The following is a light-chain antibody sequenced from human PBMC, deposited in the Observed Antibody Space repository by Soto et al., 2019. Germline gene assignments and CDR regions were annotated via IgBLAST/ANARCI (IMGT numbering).Light chain of an antibody. J-gene: IGLJ2*01. CDR2: DVS. V-gene: IGLV2-14*01. CDR1: SSDVGGYNY. CDR3: SSYTSSSTQVI. Sequence: QSVLTQPASVSGSSGQSITISCTGTSSDVGGYNYVSWYQQHPGKAPKLMIYDVSNRPSGVSNRFSGSKSGNTASLTISGLQAEDEADYYCSSYTSSSTQVIFGGGTKLTVL.